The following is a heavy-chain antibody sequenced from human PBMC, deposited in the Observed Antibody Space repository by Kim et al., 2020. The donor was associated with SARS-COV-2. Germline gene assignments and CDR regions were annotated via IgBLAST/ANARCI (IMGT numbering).Heavy chain of an antibody. CDR1: GGSISSYY. CDR2: IYYSGST. D-gene: IGHD1-26*01. J-gene: IGHJ1*01. CDR3: ASSGSYFKGAKYFQH. V-gene: IGHV4-59*01. Sequence: SETLSLTCTVSGGSISSYYWSWIRQPPGKGLEWIGYIYYSGSTNYNPSLKSRVTISVDTSKNQFSLKLSSVTAADTAVYYCASSGSYFKGAKYFQHWGQG.